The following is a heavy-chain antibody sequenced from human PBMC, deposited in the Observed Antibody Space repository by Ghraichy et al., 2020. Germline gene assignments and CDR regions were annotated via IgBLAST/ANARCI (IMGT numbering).Heavy chain of an antibody. CDR2: IYRSGST. D-gene: IGHD2-2*01. J-gene: IGHJ4*02. CDR1: GYSISSGYY. Sequence: SETLSLTCAVSGYSISSGYYWGWIRQPPGKGLEWIGSIYRSGSTYYNPSLKSRVTISVDTSKNQFSLKLSSVTAADTAVYYCARHRLIVVVPAAEFDYWGQGTLVTVSS. V-gene: IGHV4-38-2*01. CDR3: ARHRLIVVVPAAEFDY.